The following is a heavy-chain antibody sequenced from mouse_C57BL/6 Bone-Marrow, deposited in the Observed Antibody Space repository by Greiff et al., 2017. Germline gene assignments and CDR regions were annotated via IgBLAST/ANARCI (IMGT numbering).Heavy chain of an antibody. CDR3: ARRDSSAFAY. D-gene: IGHD3-2*02. V-gene: IGHV1-7*01. J-gene: IGHJ3*01. CDR2: INPSSGYP. CDR1: GYTFTSYW. Sequence: QVQLKESGAELAKPGASVKLSCKASGYTFTSYWMHWVKQRPGQGLEWIGYINPSSGYPKYNQKFKDKATLTADKSSSTAYMQLSSLTYEDSAVDYCARRDSSAFAYWGQGTLVTVSA.